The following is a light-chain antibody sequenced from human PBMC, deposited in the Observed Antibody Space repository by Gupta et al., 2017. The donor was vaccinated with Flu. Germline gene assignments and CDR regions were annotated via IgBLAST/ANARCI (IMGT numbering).Light chain of an antibody. CDR2: DVS. Sequence: QSALTQPASVSGSPGRSITISCTGPSSDVGGSNYVSWYQQNPGKAPKLMIYDVSNRPSGVSSRCSGSKSGNTASLTISGLEAEDETDYYCSSYTSSNTFYVFGTGTKVTVL. V-gene: IGLV2-14*01. J-gene: IGLJ1*01. CDR3: SSYTSSNTFYV. CDR1: SSDVGGSNY.